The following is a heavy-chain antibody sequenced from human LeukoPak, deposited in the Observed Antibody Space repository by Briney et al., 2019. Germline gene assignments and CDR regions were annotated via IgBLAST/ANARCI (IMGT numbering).Heavy chain of an antibody. CDR1: GYMFTSYY. Sequence: ASVKVSCKASGYMFTSYYMHWVRQAPGQGLEWMGIINPSSGSAIYAQKFQGRVTMTRDTSTSTVYMELSSLRSEDTAVYYCARAGVTLVRGVPIYFFDYWGQGTLVTVSS. J-gene: IGHJ4*02. D-gene: IGHD3-10*01. CDR2: INPSSGSA. CDR3: ARAGVTLVRGVPIYFFDY. V-gene: IGHV1-46*01.